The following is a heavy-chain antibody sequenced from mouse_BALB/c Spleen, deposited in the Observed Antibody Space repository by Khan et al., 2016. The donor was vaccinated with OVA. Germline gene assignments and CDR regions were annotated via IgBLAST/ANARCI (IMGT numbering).Heavy chain of an antibody. V-gene: IGHV5-6*01. CDR1: GFTFSNYG. J-gene: IGHJ3*01. D-gene: IGHD4-1*01. Sequence: EVELVESGGDLVKPGGSLKLSCAASGFTFSNYGMSWVRQTPDKRLEWVATISSDGSYTYYPDSVKGRFTISRNNAKNTLYLQMTSLRSEDTAMFYVTSHLTGSFAYWGQGTRVTVSA. CDR2: ISSDGSYT. CDR3: TSHLTGSFAY.